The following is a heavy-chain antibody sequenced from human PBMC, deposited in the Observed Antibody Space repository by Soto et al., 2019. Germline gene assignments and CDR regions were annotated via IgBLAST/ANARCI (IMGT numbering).Heavy chain of an antibody. J-gene: IGHJ6*02. CDR1: GFTFSSYS. Sequence: EVQLVESGGGLVKPGGSLRLSCAASGFTFSSYSMNWVRQAPGKGLEWVSSISSSSSYIYYADSVKGRFTISRDNAKNSLYLQMNSLRAEDTAVYYCARDRWFGELLEYYYYGMDVWGQGTTVTVS. V-gene: IGHV3-21*01. CDR2: ISSSSSYI. D-gene: IGHD3-10*01. CDR3: ARDRWFGELLEYYYYGMDV.